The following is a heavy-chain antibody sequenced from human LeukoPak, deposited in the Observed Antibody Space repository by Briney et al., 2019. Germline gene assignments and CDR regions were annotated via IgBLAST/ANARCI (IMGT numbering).Heavy chain of an antibody. CDR1: GFSFSDSW. CDR2: IKGDGSAK. D-gene: IGHD5-18*01. Sequence: GGSLRLSCAASGFSFSDSWMTWIRQAPGKGLEWVAFIKGDGSAKKYVDSVKGRFTISRDNAKNSLFLQMNSLRAEDTAVYYCARDRGWIQHDIWGQGTMVTVSS. J-gene: IGHJ3*02. CDR3: ARDRGWIQHDI. V-gene: IGHV3-7*01.